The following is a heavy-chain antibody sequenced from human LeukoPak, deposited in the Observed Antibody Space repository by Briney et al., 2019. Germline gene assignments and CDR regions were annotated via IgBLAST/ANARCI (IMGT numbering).Heavy chain of an antibody. D-gene: IGHD3-9*01. CDR3: ARGGFDPVFELNY. CDR1: GGTFSSYA. J-gene: IGHJ4*02. CDR2: MNPNSGNT. V-gene: IGHV1-8*02. Sequence: ASVKVSCKASGGTFSSYAISWVQQATGQGLEWMGWMNPNSGNTGYAQKFQGRVTMTRNTSISTAYMELSSLRSEDTAVYYCARGGFDPVFELNYWGQGTLVTVSS.